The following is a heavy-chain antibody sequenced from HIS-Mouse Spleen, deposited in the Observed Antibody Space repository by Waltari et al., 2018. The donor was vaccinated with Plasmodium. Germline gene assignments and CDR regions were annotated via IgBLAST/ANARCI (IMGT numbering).Heavy chain of an antibody. Sequence: QLQLQESGPGLVKPSETLSLTCTVSGGSISSSSYYWGWIRQPPGKGLEWIGSIYYSGGTYNNPSLKSRVTISVDTSKNQFSLKLSSVTAADTAVYYCARRGGSYYYFDYWGQGTLVTVSS. D-gene: IGHD1-26*01. CDR1: GGSISSSSYY. V-gene: IGHV4-39*01. J-gene: IGHJ4*02. CDR2: IYYSGGT. CDR3: ARRGGSYYYFDY.